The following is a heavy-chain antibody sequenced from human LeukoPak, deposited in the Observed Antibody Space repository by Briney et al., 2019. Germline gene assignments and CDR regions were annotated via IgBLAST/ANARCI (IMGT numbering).Heavy chain of an antibody. CDR2: IYSGGST. CDR3: AQRGRPVLRRLEWPGEPDS. V-gene: IGHV3-53*01. CDR1: GFTVSSNY. J-gene: IGHJ4*02. Sequence: GGSLRLSCAASGFTVSSNYMSWVRQAPGKGLEWVSVIYSGGSTYYADSVKGRFTISRDSSKNTLYLQMNSLRVEDTAVYYCAQRGRPVLRRLEWPGEPDSWGQGTLVTVSS. D-gene: IGHD3-3*01.